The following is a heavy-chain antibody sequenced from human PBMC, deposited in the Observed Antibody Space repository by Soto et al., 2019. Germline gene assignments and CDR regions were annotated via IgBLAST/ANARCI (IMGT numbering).Heavy chain of an antibody. CDR3: ARGSGYYDFWSGYYCAFDI. CDR2: INHSGST. V-gene: IGHV4-34*01. J-gene: IGHJ3*02. Sequence: PSETLSLTCAVYGGSFSGSYWSWIRQPPGKGLEWIGEINHSGSTNYNPSLKSRVTISVGTSKNQFSLKLSSVTAADTAVYYCARGSGYYDFWSGYYCAFDIWGQGTMVTVSS. CDR1: GGSFSGSY. D-gene: IGHD3-3*01.